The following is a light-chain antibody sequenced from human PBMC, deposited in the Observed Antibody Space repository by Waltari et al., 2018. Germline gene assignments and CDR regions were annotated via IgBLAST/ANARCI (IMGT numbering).Light chain of an antibody. J-gene: IGKJ1*01. CDR2: HAS. CDR3: QKYESLPAT. V-gene: IGKV3-20*01. CDR1: QSVGRY. Sequence: EIVLTQSPGTLSLSPGKRATLSCRASQSVGRYLVWYQQKPGQAPRLLIYHASIRATGIPDRFSGSGSGTDFSLTISRLEPEDFAVYYCQKYESLPATFGQGTKVEI.